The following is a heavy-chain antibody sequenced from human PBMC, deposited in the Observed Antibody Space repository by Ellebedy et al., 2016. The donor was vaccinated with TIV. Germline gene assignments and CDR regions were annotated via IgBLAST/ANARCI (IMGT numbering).Heavy chain of an antibody. CDR3: ARGAVRSGYYLGYYYMDV. J-gene: IGHJ6*03. CDR1: GYTFTSYD. Sequence: ASVKVSXXASGYTFTSYDINWVRQATGQGLEWMGWMNPNSGNTGYAQKFQGRVTMTRNTSISTAYMELSSLRSEDTAVYYCARGAVRSGYYLGYYYMDVWGKGTTVTVSS. CDR2: MNPNSGNT. D-gene: IGHD3-3*01. V-gene: IGHV1-8*01.